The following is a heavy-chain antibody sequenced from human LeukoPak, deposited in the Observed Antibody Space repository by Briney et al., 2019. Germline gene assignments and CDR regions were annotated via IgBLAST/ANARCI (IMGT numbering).Heavy chain of an antibody. D-gene: IGHD4-17*01. CDR3: ARVRRDYADYSIDY. Sequence: GGSLRLSCAASGFTFSSYSMNWVRQAPGKGLEWVSYISRSSSATYDADSVKGRFTISRDNAKNSLYLQMNSLRDEDTAVYYCARVRRDYADYSIDYWGQGTLVTVSS. J-gene: IGHJ4*02. CDR1: GFTFSSYS. CDR2: ISRSSSAT. V-gene: IGHV3-48*02.